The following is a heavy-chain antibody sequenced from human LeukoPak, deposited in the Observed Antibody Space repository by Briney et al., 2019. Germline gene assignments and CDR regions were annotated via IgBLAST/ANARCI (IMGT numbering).Heavy chain of an antibody. V-gene: IGHV3-7*01. CDR2: IKQDGSEK. CDR1: RFTHRRYW. D-gene: IGHD3-22*01. J-gene: IGHJ4*02. Sequence: PGGSLRLSRAASRFTHRRYWMSWVRQAPGKGLEGVANIKQDGSEKYYVNSVKSRFTISRDNAKNSLYLQMNSLRAEDTAVYYCARVRGYYYESSGYDYWGQGTLVTVSS. CDR3: ARVRGYYYESSGYDY.